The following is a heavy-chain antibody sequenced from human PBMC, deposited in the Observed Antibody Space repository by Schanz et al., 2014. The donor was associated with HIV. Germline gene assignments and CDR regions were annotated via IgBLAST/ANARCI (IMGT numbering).Heavy chain of an antibody. D-gene: IGHD1-26*01. J-gene: IGHJ5*02. Sequence: QVQLVESGGGVVQPGRSLRLSCTASGFTFSSYAIHWVRQAPGKGLEWVAIISYDGSIKKYADSVKGRFTISRDNAKNSLYLQIDSLRTEDTGVYYCARDALSSRGWFDPWGQGTLVIVSS. V-gene: IGHV3-30-3*01. CDR2: ISYDGSIK. CDR1: GFTFSSYA. CDR3: ARDALSSRGWFDP.